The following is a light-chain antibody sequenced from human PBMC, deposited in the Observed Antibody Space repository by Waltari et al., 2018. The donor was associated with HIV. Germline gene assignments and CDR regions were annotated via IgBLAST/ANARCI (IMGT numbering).Light chain of an antibody. V-gene: IGKV4-1*01. CDR2: WAS. J-gene: IGKJ2*02. CDR3: QQYFTTPWT. Sequence: DIVMSQSPDSLAVSLGERATINCKSSQSFLYNSNNKNYLAWYQQKPGQPPHLLIYWASTRESGVPGRFSGSGSGTDFTLTISSLQAEDVAVYYCQQYFTTPWTFGQGTKLEIK. CDR1: QSFLYNSNNKNY.